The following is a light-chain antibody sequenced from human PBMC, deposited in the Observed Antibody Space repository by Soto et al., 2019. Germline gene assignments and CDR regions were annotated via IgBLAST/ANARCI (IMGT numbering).Light chain of an antibody. Sequence: DIVMTQSPDSLAVSLGERATINCQSSQRVLYSSNNKHYLAWYQQKPGQPPKLLIYWASTRESGVPDRFSGSGSGTDFTITVSSLQAEDVAVYYCQQYYSTPPTFGGGTKVEIK. J-gene: IGKJ4*01. CDR1: QRVLYSSNNKHY. V-gene: IGKV4-1*01. CDR2: WAS. CDR3: QQYYSTPPT.